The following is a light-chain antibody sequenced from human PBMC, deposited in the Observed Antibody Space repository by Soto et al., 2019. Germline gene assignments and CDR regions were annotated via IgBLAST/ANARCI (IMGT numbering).Light chain of an antibody. V-gene: IGLV2-14*01. J-gene: IGLJ1*01. CDR1: SSDVGGYNY. Sequence: QSVLTQPASVSGSPGQSITISCTGTSSDVGGYNYVSWYQQHPGKAPKLMIYDVSNRPSGVSNRLSGSKSGNTASLTISGLQAEDEADYYCSSYTSSSTLYVFGTGTKDNDL. CDR3: SSYTSSSTLYV. CDR2: DVS.